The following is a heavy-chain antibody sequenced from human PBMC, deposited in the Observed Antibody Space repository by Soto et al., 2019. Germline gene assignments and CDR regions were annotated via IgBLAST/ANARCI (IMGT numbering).Heavy chain of an antibody. CDR2: IYYSGST. CDR1: GGSISSYY. J-gene: IGHJ4*02. D-gene: IGHD5-12*01. CDR3: ARRLTLNGYSGYDF. Sequence: SETLSLTCTVSGGSISSYYWSCIRQPPGKGLEWIGYIYYSGSTNYNPSLKSRVTISVDTSKNQFSLKLSSVTAADTAVYYCARRLTLNGYSGYDFWGQGTLVTVSS. V-gene: IGHV4-59*08.